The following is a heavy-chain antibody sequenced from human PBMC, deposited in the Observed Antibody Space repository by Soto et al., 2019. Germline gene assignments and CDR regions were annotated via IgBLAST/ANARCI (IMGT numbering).Heavy chain of an antibody. CDR2: ISAYNGNT. CDR3: ARVPIESSTRHSYYYYYYYMDV. Sequence: QVQLVQSGAEVKKPGASVKVSCKASGYTFTSYGISWVRQAPGQGLEWMGWISAYNGNTNYAQKLQGRVTMTTDTSTSTAYMELRSLRSDDTAVYYCARVPIESSTRHSYYYYYYYMDVWGKGTTVTVSS. V-gene: IGHV1-18*01. CDR1: GYTFTSYG. J-gene: IGHJ6*03. D-gene: IGHD2-2*01.